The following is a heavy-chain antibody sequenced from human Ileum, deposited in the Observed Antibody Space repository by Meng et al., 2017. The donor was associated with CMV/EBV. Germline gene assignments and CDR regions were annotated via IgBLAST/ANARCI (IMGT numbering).Heavy chain of an antibody. D-gene: IGHD3-3*01. V-gene: IGHV1-8*03. J-gene: IGHJ3*02. CDR1: GYTFTSYD. CDR2: MNPNSGNT. Sequence: ASVKVSCKASGYTFTSYDINWVRQATGQGLEWMGWMNPNSGNTGYAQKFQGRVTITRNNSISTAYMELSSLRSEDTDVYYCARAQLKIRFLEWKKSGDTFNIWGQGTMVTVSS. CDR3: ARAQLKIRFLEWKKSGDTFNI.